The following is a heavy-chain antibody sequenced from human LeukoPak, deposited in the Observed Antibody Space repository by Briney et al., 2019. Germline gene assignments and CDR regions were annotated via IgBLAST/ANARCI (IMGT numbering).Heavy chain of an antibody. D-gene: IGHD3-16*02. V-gene: IGHV4-34*01. CDR3: ASLAHDYVWGSYPY. J-gene: IGHJ4*02. CDR2: INHSGST. CDR1: GGSFSGYY. Sequence: SETLSLTCAVYGGSFSGYYWSWIRQPPGKGLEWIGEINHSGSTNYNPSLKSRVTISVDTSMNQFSLKLSSVTAADTAVYYCASLAHDYVWGSYPYWGQGTLVTVSS.